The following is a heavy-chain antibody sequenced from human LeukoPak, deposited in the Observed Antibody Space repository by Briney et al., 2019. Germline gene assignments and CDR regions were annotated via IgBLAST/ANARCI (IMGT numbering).Heavy chain of an antibody. D-gene: IGHD3-16*02. Sequence: PGGSLRLSCAASGFTFNHYAMSWVRQAPGKGLEWVSGINHHGHTFYADSVKGRFTISRDNSKNTLYLQMNSLRAEDTAVYYCARTGYVWGSYHLDYWGQGTLVTVSS. V-gene: IGHV3-23*01. J-gene: IGHJ4*02. CDR2: INHHGHT. CDR1: GFTFNHYA. CDR3: ARTGYVWGSYHLDY.